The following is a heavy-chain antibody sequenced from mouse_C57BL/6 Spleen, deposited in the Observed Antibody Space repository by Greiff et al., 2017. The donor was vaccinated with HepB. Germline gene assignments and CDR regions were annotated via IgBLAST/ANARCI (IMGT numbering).Heavy chain of an antibody. D-gene: IGHD2-1*01. J-gene: IGHJ2*01. V-gene: IGHV1-81*01. CDR3: AREGEVYYGKGGY. CDR1: GYTFTSYG. CDR2: IYHRSGNT. Sequence: VQLQQSGAELARPGASVKLSCKASGYTFTSYGISWVKQRTGQGLEWIGEIYHRSGNTYYNDKFKGKATLTADKSSSTAYMELRSRTSEDSAVYFCAREGEVYYGKGGYWGQGTTLTVSS.